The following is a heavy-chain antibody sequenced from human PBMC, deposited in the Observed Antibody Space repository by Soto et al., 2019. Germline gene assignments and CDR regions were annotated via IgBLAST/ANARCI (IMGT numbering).Heavy chain of an antibody. CDR3: ARTNTYYYDSSGYYGLDY. J-gene: IGHJ4*02. CDR1: GGSFSGYY. Sequence: PSETLSLTCAVYGGSFSGYYWSWIRQPPGKGLEWIGEINHSGSTNYNPSLKSRVTISVDTSKNQFSLKLSSVTAADTAVYYCARTNTYYYDSSGYYGLDYWGQGTLVTVSS. D-gene: IGHD3-22*01. CDR2: INHSGST. V-gene: IGHV4-34*01.